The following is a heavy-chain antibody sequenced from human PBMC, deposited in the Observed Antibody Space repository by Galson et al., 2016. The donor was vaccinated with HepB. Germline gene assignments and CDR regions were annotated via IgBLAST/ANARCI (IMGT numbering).Heavy chain of an antibody. CDR1: GYIFSNYH. CDR2: INPSDITT. Sequence: SVKVSCKASGYIFSNYHLHWVRQAPGQGLEWMGVINPSDITTNYAQKFQGRVTMTSDTATSTVYMELSRLRSDDTAVYYCARDRTVTTLLHYWDQGTLVTVSS. J-gene: IGHJ4*02. CDR3: ARDRTVTTLLHY. V-gene: IGHV1-46*03. D-gene: IGHD4-17*01.